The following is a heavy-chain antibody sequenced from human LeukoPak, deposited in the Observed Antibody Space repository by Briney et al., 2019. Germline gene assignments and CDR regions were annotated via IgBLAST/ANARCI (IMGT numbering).Heavy chain of an antibody. V-gene: IGHV3-30*02. CDR2: IRYDGSNK. CDR1: GFTFSSYG. Sequence: PGGSLRLSCAASGFTFSSYGMHWVRQAPGKGLEWVAFIRYDGSNKYYADSVKGRFTISRDNSKNTLYLQMNSLRAEDTAVYYCAKVHVDIVATSCLDYWGQGTLVTVSS. J-gene: IGHJ4*02. CDR3: AKVHVDIVATSCLDY. D-gene: IGHD5-12*01.